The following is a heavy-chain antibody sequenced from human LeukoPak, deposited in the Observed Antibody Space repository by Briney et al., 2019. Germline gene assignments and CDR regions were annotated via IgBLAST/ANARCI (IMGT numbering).Heavy chain of an antibody. D-gene: IGHD5-24*01. J-gene: IGHJ4*01. CDR3: VRDNAYTFDY. CDR1: GFKFSSYW. Sequence: GGSLRHSCAVSGFKFSSYWMNWVRQVPGKGLIWVAHINTNGDSANYADSVKGRFTISRDNAKSTLSLQMNSLRAEDTAIYYCVRDNAYTFDYWGQGTLVTVSS. CDR2: INTNGDSA. V-gene: IGHV3-74*01.